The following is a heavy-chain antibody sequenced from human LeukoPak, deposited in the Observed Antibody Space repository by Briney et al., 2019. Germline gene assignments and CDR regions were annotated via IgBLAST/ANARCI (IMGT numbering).Heavy chain of an antibody. V-gene: IGHV3-23*01. Sequence: GGSLRLSCAASGFTFSSYVMSWVRQAPGEGLEWVSAISGSGGSTYYADSVKGRFTISRDNSKNTLYLQMNSLRAEDTAVYYCAKGTNYYDSSGGFDYWGQGTLVTVSS. CDR1: GFTFSSYV. CDR3: AKGTNYYDSSGGFDY. D-gene: IGHD3-22*01. J-gene: IGHJ4*02. CDR2: ISGSGGST.